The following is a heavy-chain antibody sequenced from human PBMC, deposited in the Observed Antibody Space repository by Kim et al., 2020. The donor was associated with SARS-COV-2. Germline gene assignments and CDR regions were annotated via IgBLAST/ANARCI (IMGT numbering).Heavy chain of an antibody. CDR3: AKDPGGSGEWFREGGAFDI. CDR1: GFTFSSYA. CDR2: ISGSGGST. V-gene: IGHV3-23*01. Sequence: AGSLRLSCAASGFTFSSYAMSWVRQAPGKGLEWVSAISGSGGSTYYADSVKGRFTISRDNSKNTLYLQMNSLRAEDTAVYYCAKDPGGSGEWFREGGAFDIWGQGTMVTVSS. D-gene: IGHD3-10*01. J-gene: IGHJ3*02.